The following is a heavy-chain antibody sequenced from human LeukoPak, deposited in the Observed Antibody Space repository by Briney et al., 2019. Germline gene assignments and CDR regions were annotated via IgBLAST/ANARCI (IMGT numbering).Heavy chain of an antibody. D-gene: IGHD3-3*01. CDR2: INHSGST. V-gene: IGHV4-34*01. Sequence: PSETLSLTCAVYGGSFSGYYWSWIRQPPGKGLEWIGEINHSGSTNYNPSLKSRVTISVDTSKNQFSLKLSSVTAADTAVYYCAREYYDFWSGLPPNLFDPWGQGTLVTVSS. CDR3: AREYYDFWSGLPPNLFDP. J-gene: IGHJ5*02. CDR1: GGSFSGYY.